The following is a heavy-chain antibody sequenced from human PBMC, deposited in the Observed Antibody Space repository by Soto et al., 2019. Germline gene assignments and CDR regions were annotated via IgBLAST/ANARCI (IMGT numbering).Heavy chain of an antibody. V-gene: IGHV3-7*01. CDR1: GFTFSGHW. Sequence: GGSLRLSCTVSGFTFSGHWMSWVRQAPGKGLEWVANIRQDGSDTYYVDSVRGRFTISRDNTRNSLYLQMSYLRAEDTAIYYCARHSYCSGGDCYWYYFDYWGQGTLVTVSS. D-gene: IGHD2-15*01. CDR2: IRQDGSDT. CDR3: ARHSYCSGGDCYWYYFDY. J-gene: IGHJ4*02.